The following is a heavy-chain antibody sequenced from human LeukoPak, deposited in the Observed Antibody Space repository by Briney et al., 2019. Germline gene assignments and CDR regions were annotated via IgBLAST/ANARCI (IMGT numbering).Heavy chain of an antibody. D-gene: IGHD6-13*01. J-gene: IGHJ4*02. CDR1: VGSISSYY. CDR3: ARLGEQQRTGYFDY. Sequence: PSETLSLTCTLSVGSISSYYWSCIRQPPGRGLEWGGYNYYSGSTNYNPSLKSRVTISVDTSKNQFSLKLSSVTAADTAVYYCARLGEQQRTGYFDYWGQGTLVTVSS. CDR2: NYYSGST. V-gene: IGHV4-59*08.